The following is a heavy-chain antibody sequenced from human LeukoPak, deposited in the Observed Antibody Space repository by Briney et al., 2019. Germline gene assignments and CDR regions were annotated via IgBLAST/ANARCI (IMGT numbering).Heavy chain of an antibody. V-gene: IGHV3-7*03. D-gene: IGHD5-18*01. J-gene: IGHJ4*02. CDR1: GFTFSSYW. CDR2: IKQDGSEK. CDR3: AKGDKPVIAMVKFDY. Sequence: GGSLRLSCAASGFTFSSYWMSWVRQAPGKGLEWVANIKQDGSEKYYVDSVKGRFTISRDNAKNSLYLQMNSLRAEDTAVYYCAKGDKPVIAMVKFDYWGQGTLVTVSS.